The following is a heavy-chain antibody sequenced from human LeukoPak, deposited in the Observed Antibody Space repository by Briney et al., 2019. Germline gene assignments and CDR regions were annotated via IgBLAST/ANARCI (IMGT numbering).Heavy chain of an antibody. Sequence: SETQSLTCAVYGGSFSGYYWSWIRQPPGKGLECIGEINHRGRNKLNPFRKSRVNILEGTSKNQFSLKLRSVAAAGTAVYYCARGSSGSYYKGEWGQGTLVTVAS. CDR3: ARGSSGSYYKGE. CDR2: INHRGRN. J-gene: IGHJ4*02. V-gene: IGHV4-34*01. D-gene: IGHD3-10*01. CDR1: GGSFSGYY.